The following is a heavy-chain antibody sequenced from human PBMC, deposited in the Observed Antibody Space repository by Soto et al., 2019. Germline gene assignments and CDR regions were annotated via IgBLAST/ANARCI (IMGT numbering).Heavy chain of an antibody. V-gene: IGHV4-59*08. J-gene: IGHJ5*02. CDR1: GGSISSYY. D-gene: IGHD6-6*01. Sequence: SETLSLTCTVSGGSISSYYWSWIRQPPGKGLEWIGYIYYSGSTNYNPSLKSRVTISVDTSKNQFSLKLSSVTAADTAVYYCARQEIAARPYNWFDPWGQGTLVTVSS. CDR3: ARQEIAARPYNWFDP. CDR2: IYYSGST.